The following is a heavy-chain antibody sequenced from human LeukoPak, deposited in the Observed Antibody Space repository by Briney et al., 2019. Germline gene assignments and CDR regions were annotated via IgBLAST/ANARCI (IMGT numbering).Heavy chain of an antibody. CDR1: GGSISSGGYY. V-gene: IGHV4-39*01. CDR2: IYYSGST. CDR3: AGRGITMIVVAFDI. J-gene: IGHJ3*02. Sequence: SQTLSLTCTVSGGSISSGGYYWGWIRQPPGKGLEWIGSIYYSGSTYYNPSLKSRVTISVDTSKNQFSLKLSSVTAADTAVYYCAGRGITMIVVAFDIWGQGTMVTVSS. D-gene: IGHD3-22*01.